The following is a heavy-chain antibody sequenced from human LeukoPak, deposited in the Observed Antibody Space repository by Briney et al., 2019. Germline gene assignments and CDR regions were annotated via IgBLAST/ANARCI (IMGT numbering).Heavy chain of an antibody. Sequence: GGSLRLSCAASGFTFSTYAMTWVRQAPGNGLEWVANIKQDGSEKCYVDSVKGRFTISRDNAKNSLYLQMNSLRAEDTAVYYCARDDDGGNSVDYWGQGTLVTVSS. CDR2: IKQDGSEK. V-gene: IGHV3-7*01. CDR3: ARDDDGGNSVDY. CDR1: GFTFSTYA. D-gene: IGHD4-23*01. J-gene: IGHJ4*02.